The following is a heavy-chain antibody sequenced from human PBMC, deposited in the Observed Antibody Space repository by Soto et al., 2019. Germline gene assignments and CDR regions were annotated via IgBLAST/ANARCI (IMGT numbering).Heavy chain of an antibody. CDR3: ARAKPGYYDFWSGPSGWFDP. J-gene: IGHJ5*02. V-gene: IGHV4-34*01. Sequence: QVQLQQWGAGLLKPSETLSLTCAVYGGSFSGYYWSWIRQPPGKGLEWIGEINHSGSTNYNPSLKSRVTISVDTSKNQSSLKLSSVTAADTAVYYCARAKPGYYDFWSGPSGWFDPWGQGPLVTVSS. CDR1: GGSFSGYY. D-gene: IGHD3-3*01. CDR2: INHSGST.